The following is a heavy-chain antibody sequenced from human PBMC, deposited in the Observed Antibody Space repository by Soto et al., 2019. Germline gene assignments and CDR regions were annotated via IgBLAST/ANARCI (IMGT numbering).Heavy chain of an antibody. CDR2: IYYSGST. D-gene: IGHD4-17*01. CDR1: GRSIRSYY. V-gene: IGHV4-59*01. CDR3: ARVGRGDYYIFDY. J-gene: IGHJ4*02. Sequence: PSETLSFTCTVSGRSIRSYYGSWFRHPPGKGLEWIGYIYYSGSTNYNPSLKSRVTISVDTSKNQFSLKLSSVTAADTAVYYCARVGRGDYYIFDYWGQGTLVTVSS.